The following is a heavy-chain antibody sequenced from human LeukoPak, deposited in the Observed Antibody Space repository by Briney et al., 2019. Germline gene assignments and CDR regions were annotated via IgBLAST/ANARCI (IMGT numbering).Heavy chain of an antibody. Sequence: GGSLRLSRAASGFTDIHNHWSWVRQAPGKGLEWVSVIYSGGSTYYADSVKGRFTISRDNSKNTLYLQMNSLRAEDTAVYYCARPYVSSGDYYYWGQGTLVTVSS. J-gene: IGHJ4*02. V-gene: IGHV3-53*01. CDR1: GFTDIHNH. CDR2: IYSGGST. CDR3: ARPYVSSGDYYY. D-gene: IGHD3-22*01.